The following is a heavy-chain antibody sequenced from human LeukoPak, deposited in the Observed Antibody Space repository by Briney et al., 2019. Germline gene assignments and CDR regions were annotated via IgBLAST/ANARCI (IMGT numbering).Heavy chain of an antibody. CDR2: ISSSSSTI. Sequence: RPGGSLRLSCAASGFTFSSYSMNWVRQAPGKGLEWVSYISSSSSTIYYAGSVKGRFTISRDNAKNSLYLQLNSQRAEDTAVYYCAREGRAYYYDSSAYPDYWGQGTLVTVSS. CDR3: AREGRAYYYDSSAYPDY. J-gene: IGHJ4*02. D-gene: IGHD3-22*01. CDR1: GFTFSSYS. V-gene: IGHV3-48*04.